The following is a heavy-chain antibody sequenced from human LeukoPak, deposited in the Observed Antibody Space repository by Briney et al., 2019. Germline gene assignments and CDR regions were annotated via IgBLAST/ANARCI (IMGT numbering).Heavy chain of an antibody. V-gene: IGHV1-69*13. Sequence: ASVTVSCKASGGTFSSYAISWVRQAPGQGLEWMGGIIPIFGTANYAQKFQGRVTITADESTSTAYMELSSLRSEDTAVYYCARGVDYDSSGYYSALLDYWGQGTLVTVSS. CDR3: ARGVDYDSSGYYSALLDY. CDR2: IIPIFGTA. J-gene: IGHJ4*02. D-gene: IGHD3-22*01. CDR1: GGTFSSYA.